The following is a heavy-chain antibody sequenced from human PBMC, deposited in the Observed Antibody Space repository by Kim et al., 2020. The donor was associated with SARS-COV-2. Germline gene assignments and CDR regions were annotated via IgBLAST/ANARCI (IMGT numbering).Heavy chain of an antibody. CDR2: INHSGRT. Sequence: SETLSLTCAVYGGSFSGYYWSWIRQPPGKGLEWIGEINHSGRTNYNPSLKCRVPISVHTSKNQFSLTLTSGTAADTAVYYCARRLSNTSGWGSHYCDLWGQGALVTVSP. D-gene: IGHD3-10*01. J-gene: IGHJ4*02. V-gene: IGHV4-34*01. CDR3: ARRLSNTSGWGSHYCDL. CDR1: GGSFSGYY.